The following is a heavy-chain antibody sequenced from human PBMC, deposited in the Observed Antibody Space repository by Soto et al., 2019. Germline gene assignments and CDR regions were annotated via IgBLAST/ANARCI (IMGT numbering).Heavy chain of an antibody. CDR3: AKDRHDYSNYFEH. CDR1: GFTFSSYG. CDR2: ISYDGSNK. V-gene: IGHV3-30*18. Sequence: QVQLAESGGGVVQPGRSLRLSCAASGFTFSSYGMHWVRQAPGKGLEWVTVISYDGSNKYYVDSVKGRFTISRDNSENTLYLEMNSLRAEDTAVYYCAKDRHDYSNYFEHWGQGTLVTVSS. J-gene: IGHJ4*02. D-gene: IGHD4-4*01.